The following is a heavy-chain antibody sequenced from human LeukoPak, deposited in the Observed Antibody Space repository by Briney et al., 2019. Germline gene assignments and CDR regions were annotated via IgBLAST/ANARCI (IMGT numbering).Heavy chain of an antibody. CDR3: AKGPIGYDSSGYSDY. J-gene: IGHJ4*02. D-gene: IGHD3-22*01. CDR1: GFTFSSYA. V-gene: IGHV3-23*01. CDR2: ISGSGGST. Sequence: GGSLRLSCAASGFTFSSYAMSWVRQAPGKGLEWVSAISGSGGSTYYADSVKGRFTISRDNSKNTLYLQMNSLRAEDTAVYYCAKGPIGYDSSGYSDYWGQGTLATVSS.